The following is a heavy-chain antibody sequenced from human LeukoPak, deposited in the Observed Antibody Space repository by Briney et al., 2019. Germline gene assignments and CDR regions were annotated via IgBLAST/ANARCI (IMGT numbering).Heavy chain of an antibody. Sequence: AGGSLRLSCAASGFTFSSYAMSWVRQAPGKGLEWVSAISGSGGSTYYAGSVKGRFTISRDNSKNTLYLQMNSLRAEDTAVYYCAAARHAPYYYYYMDVWGKGTTVTVSS. CDR2: ISGSGGST. D-gene: IGHD6-25*01. V-gene: IGHV3-23*01. CDR1: GFTFSSYA. J-gene: IGHJ6*03. CDR3: AAARHAPYYYYYMDV.